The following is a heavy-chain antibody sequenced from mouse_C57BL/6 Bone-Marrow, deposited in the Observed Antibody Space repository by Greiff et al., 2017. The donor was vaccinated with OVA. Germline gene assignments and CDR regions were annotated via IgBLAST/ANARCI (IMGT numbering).Heavy chain of an antibody. CDR1: GYTFTEYT. V-gene: IGHV1-62-2*01. D-gene: IGHD1-1*01. Sequence: VQVVESGAELVKPGASVKLSCKASGYTFTEYTIHWVKQRSGQGLEWIGWFYPGSGSIKYNEKFKDKATLTADKSSSTVYMELSRLTSEDSAVYFCARHGSPLITTVVATDFDVWGTGTTVTVSS. CDR2: FYPGSGSI. CDR3: ARHGSPLITTVVATDFDV. J-gene: IGHJ1*03.